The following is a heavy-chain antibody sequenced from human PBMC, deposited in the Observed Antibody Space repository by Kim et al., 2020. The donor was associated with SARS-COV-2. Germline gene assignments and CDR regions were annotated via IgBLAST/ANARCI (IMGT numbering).Heavy chain of an antibody. CDR3: AKYFYDSSGYIPNFDC. J-gene: IGHJ4*02. D-gene: IGHD3-22*01. V-gene: IGHV3-23*01. Sequence: DAVQGQFTISRDNPKHTVYLRMNGLRAEDTAVYYCAKYFYDSSGYIPNFDCWGQGTLVTVSS.